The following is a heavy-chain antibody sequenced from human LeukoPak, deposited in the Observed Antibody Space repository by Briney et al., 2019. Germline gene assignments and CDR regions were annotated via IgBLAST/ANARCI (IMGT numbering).Heavy chain of an antibody. V-gene: IGHV3-23*01. J-gene: IGHJ4*02. CDR1: VFIFSNYA. CDR3: AKAGDCSRTSCLHGLFDF. D-gene: IGHD2-2*01. CDR2: VSGTVAST. Sequence: GRPLRLSCAASVFIFSNYAMNWVPHAPGKGLEWVSAVSGTVASTSYAPSVKGRFSISRANSKNTLYLQMNSLRAEDTSMYYCAKAGDCSRTSCLHGLFDFWGQGTLVTVSS.